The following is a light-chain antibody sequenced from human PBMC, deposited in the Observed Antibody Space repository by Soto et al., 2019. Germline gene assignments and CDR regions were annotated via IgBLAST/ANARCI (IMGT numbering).Light chain of an antibody. CDR1: TGAVTNGHY. CDR2: DTS. V-gene: IGLV7-46*01. J-gene: IGLJ1*01. CDR3: LLSYRGARV. Sequence: QAVVTQEPSLTVSPGRTVTLTCGSSTGAVTNGHYPYWFQQKPGQAPRTLIYDTSKKHSWTPARFSGSLLGGKAAVTLSGAQPEDEAEYFCLLSYRGARVFGTGTKLTVL.